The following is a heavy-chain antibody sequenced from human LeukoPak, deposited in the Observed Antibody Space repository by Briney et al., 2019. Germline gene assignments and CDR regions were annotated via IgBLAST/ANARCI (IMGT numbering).Heavy chain of an antibody. CDR2: INHSGST. V-gene: IGHV4-34*01. D-gene: IGHD3-10*01. CDR1: GGCFSGYY. CDR3: ARASAHYYGSGSYYIPFGY. J-gene: IGHJ4*02. Sequence: SETLSLTCAVYGGCFSGYYWGWIGQPPGKGLEWIGEINHSGSTNYNPSLKSRVTISVDTSKNQFSLKLSSVTAADTAVYYCARASAHYYGSGSYYIPFGYWGQGTLVTVSS.